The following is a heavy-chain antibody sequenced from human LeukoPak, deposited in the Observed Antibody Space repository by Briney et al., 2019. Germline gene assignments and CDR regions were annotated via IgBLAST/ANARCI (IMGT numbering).Heavy chain of an antibody. CDR3: ARHGPNREYRTGLDF. Sequence: SETLSLTCTVSGASISSDNYYWGWIRQPPGKGLEWIGSFYYGGGTLYNASLKSRVTMSVDTSENQFSLKLSSVTATDTAVYYCARHGPNREYRTGLDFWGQGTLVTVSS. D-gene: IGHD3/OR15-3a*01. J-gene: IGHJ4*02. CDR1: GASISSDNYY. CDR2: FYYGGGT. V-gene: IGHV4-39*01.